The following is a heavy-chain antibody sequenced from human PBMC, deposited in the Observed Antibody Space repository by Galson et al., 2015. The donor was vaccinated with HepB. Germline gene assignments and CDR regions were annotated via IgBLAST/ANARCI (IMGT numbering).Heavy chain of an antibody. J-gene: IGHJ4*02. CDR2: ISSSSSYI. CDR3: AREGGANYYDSSGSFLFDY. Sequence: SLRLSCAASGFTFSSYSMNWVRQAPGKGLEWVSSISSSSSYIYYADSVKGRFTISRDNAKNSLYLQMNSLRAEDTAVYYCAREGGANYYDSSGSFLFDYWGQGTLVTVSS. D-gene: IGHD3-22*01. V-gene: IGHV3-21*01. CDR1: GFTFSSYS.